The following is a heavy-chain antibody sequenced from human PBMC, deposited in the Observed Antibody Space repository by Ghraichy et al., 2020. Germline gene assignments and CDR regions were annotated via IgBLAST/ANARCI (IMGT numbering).Heavy chain of an antibody. CDR3: ARGVRRDHTRNWNYQPEGFDP. Sequence: SQTLSLTCAISGDSVSSNSAAWNWIRQSPSRGLEWLGRTYYRSKWYNDYAVSVKSRITINPDTSKNQFSLQLNSVTPEDTAVYYCARGVRRDHTRNWNYQPEGFDPWGQGTLVTVSS. CDR2: TYYRSKWYN. CDR1: GDSVSSNSAA. J-gene: IGHJ5*02. D-gene: IGHD1-7*01. V-gene: IGHV6-1*01.